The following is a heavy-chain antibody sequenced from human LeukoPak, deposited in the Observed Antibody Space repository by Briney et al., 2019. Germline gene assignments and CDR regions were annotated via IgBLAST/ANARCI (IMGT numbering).Heavy chain of an antibody. J-gene: IGHJ2*01. D-gene: IGHD3-10*01. CDR1: GGSIFSYY. CDR3: ARERGYSGSGSRYFDL. V-gene: IGHV4-59*01. CDR2: VYSSGAT. Sequence: SETLSLTCTISGGSIFSYYWSWIRQPPGKELEWIGYVYSSGATYYNPALESRFTISVDTSRKQFSLRLNSVTAADTAVYYCARERGYSGSGSRYFDLWGRGNLVTVSS.